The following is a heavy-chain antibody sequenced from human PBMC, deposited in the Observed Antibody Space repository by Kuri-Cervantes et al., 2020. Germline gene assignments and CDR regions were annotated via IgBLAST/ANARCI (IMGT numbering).Heavy chain of an antibody. CDR1: GYTFTSYY. CDR2: INPSGGST. V-gene: IGHV1-46*01. J-gene: IGHJ6*02. D-gene: IGHD6-13*01. Sequence: ASVKVSCKASGYTFTSYYMHWVRQAPGQGLEWMGIINPSGGSTSYAQKFQGRVTMTRDTSTSTVYMELSSLRSEDTAVYYCARGESGVYSSSWYYTRYYYYGMDVWGQGTTVTVSS. CDR3: ARGESGVYSSSWYYTRYYYYGMDV.